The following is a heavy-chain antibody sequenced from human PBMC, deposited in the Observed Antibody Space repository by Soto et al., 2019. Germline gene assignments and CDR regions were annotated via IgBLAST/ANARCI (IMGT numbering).Heavy chain of an antibody. CDR3: ARELTYYDILTGYKYYYYGMDV. CDR2: ISAYNGNT. J-gene: IGHJ6*02. D-gene: IGHD3-9*01. Sequence: QVQLVQSGAEVKKPGASVKVSCKASGYTFTSYGISWVRQAPGQGLEWMGWISAYNGNTNYAQKLQGRVTMTTDTSTSTAYMELRSLRSDDTAVYYCARELTYYDILTGYKYYYYGMDVWGQGTTVTVSS. CDR1: GYTFTSYG. V-gene: IGHV1-18*01.